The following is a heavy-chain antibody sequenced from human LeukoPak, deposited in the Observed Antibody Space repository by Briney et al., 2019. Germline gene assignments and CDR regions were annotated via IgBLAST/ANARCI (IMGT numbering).Heavy chain of an antibody. J-gene: IGHJ5*02. CDR3: AKDNHIVVIPAAVQFT. CDR2: ISGSGGTT. Sequence: GGSLRLSCAASGFTFSNYAMSWVRQAPGKGLEWVSAISGSGGTTYYADSVKGRFTISRDNSKNTLYLQMNSLRAEDTAVYYCAKDNHIVVIPAAVQFTWGQGTLVTVSS. V-gene: IGHV3-23*01. CDR1: GFTFSNYA. D-gene: IGHD2-2*01.